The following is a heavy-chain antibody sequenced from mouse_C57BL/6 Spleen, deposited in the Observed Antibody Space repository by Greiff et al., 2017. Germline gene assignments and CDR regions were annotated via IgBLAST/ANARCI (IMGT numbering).Heavy chain of an antibody. Sequence: VQLQQPGAELVKPGASVKLSCKASGYTFTSYWMHWVQQRPGQGLAWIGMIHPNSGSTNYNEKFKSKATLTADKSSSTAYMQLSSLTSEDSAVYYCARGSYDYDGYFDVWGTGTTVTVSS. V-gene: IGHV1-64*01. CDR3: ARGSYDYDGYFDV. D-gene: IGHD2-4*01. J-gene: IGHJ1*03. CDR2: IHPNSGST. CDR1: GYTFTSYW.